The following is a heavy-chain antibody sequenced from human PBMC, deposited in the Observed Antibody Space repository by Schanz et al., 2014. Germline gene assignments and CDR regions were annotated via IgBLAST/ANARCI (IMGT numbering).Heavy chain of an antibody. J-gene: IGHJ6*02. CDR1: GFTFSDYY. CDR2: ISNSGYTI. V-gene: IGHV3-11*01. Sequence: QVQLVESGGGLVKPGGSLRLSCAASGFTFSDYYMNWIRQAPGKGLEWVSYISNSGYTIYYTDSVKCRFTISRDNAKKSLYLKMNGMRAEDTAFYYCARAPTPYSSSPYYWYYGMDVWGQGTTVTVSS. D-gene: IGHD6-6*01. CDR3: ARAPTPYSSSPYYWYYGMDV.